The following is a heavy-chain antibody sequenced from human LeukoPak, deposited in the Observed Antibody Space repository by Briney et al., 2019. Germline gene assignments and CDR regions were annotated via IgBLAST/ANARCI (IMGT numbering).Heavy chain of an antibody. Sequence: ASVTVSCTASGYTFTSYGISWVRQAPGQGLEWMGWISAYNGNTNYAQKLQGRVTMTTDTSTSTAYMELRSLRSDDTAVYYCARTNSTMILTTWGQGTLVTVSS. D-gene: IGHD3/OR15-3a*01. V-gene: IGHV1-18*01. J-gene: IGHJ5*02. CDR1: GYTFTSYG. CDR3: ARTNSTMILTT. CDR2: ISAYNGNT.